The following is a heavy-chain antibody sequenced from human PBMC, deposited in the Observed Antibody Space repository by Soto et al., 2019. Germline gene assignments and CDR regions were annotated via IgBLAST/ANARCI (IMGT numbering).Heavy chain of an antibody. CDR3: AKDRGYYDSSGPGGY. J-gene: IGHJ4*02. D-gene: IGHD3-22*01. CDR1: GFTFSSYA. V-gene: IGHV3-23*01. CDR2: ISGSGGST. Sequence: GGSLRLSCAASGFTFSSYAMGWVRQAPGKGLEWVSAISGSGGSTYYADSVKGRFTISRDNSKNTLYLQMNSLRAEDTAVYYCAKDRGYYDSSGPGGYWGQGTLVTVSS.